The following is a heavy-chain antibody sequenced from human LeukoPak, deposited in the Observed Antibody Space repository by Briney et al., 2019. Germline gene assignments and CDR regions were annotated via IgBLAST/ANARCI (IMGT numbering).Heavy chain of an antibody. J-gene: IGHJ6*02. Sequence: PGGPLRLSCAASGFTFSRYSMNWVPQAPGKGLVWVSSISYGSSYIYYAASVEGRFNISRDNAKNSLYLKINRLRAEDTAVYYGAKYDYSNHRYYYYYGMDVWGQGTMVTVSS. CDR3: AKYDYSNHRYYYYYGMDV. V-gene: IGHV3-21*01. CDR1: GFTFSRYS. CDR2: ISYGSSYI. D-gene: IGHD4-11*01.